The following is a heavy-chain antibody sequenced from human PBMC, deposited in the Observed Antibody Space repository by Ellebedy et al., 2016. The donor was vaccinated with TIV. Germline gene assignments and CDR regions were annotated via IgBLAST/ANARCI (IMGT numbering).Heavy chain of an antibody. D-gene: IGHD3-10*01. V-gene: IGHV4-59*12. CDR2: IHHTGTT. Sequence: MPSETLSLTCTVSGGSMSGFNWGWVRQPPGKGLEWIGYIHHTGTTTYNPSLKSRVTISEDTSSNQFSLKLNSLTTADTAVYFCASLRKFGELFSDYWGRGILVTVSS. J-gene: IGHJ4*02. CDR1: GGSMSGFN. CDR3: ASLRKFGELFSDY.